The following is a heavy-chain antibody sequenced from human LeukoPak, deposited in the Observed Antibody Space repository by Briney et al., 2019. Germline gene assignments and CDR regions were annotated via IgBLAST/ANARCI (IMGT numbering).Heavy chain of an antibody. CDR3: ARGDSANYQGGAFGI. D-gene: IGHD1-26*01. CDR1: GDSVSSNSAA. J-gene: IGHJ3*02. Sequence: SQTLSLTCAISGDSVSSNSAAWNWIRQSPSRGLEWLGRTYYRSKWYNDYAVSVESRVTINPDTSKNQCSLHLNSVTPEDTAVYYCARGDSANYQGGAFGIWGQGTMVTVSS. V-gene: IGHV6-1*01. CDR2: TYYRSKWYN.